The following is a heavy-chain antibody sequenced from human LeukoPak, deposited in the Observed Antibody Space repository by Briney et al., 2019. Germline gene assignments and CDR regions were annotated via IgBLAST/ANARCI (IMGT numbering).Heavy chain of an antibody. D-gene: IGHD3-10*01. CDR1: GGSIGSGTYP. V-gene: IGHV4-61*02. CDR2: IYTSGST. Sequence: SQTLSLTCTVSGGSIGSGTYPWSWIRQHPGKGLEWIGRIYTSGSTNYNPSLKSRVTMSVDTSKNQFSLKLSSVTAADTAVYYCARVGWGQFGELLDYYGMDVWGQGTTVTVSS. CDR3: ARVGWGQFGELLDYYGMDV. J-gene: IGHJ6*02.